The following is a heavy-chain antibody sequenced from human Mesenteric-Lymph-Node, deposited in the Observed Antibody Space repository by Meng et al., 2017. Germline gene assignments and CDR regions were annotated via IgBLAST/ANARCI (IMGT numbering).Heavy chain of an antibody. D-gene: IGHD3-9*01. J-gene: IGHJ4*02. CDR2: ISQSGTT. CDR3: VSQGMTSYSWGY. V-gene: IGHV4-4*02. Sequence: QLQLQESGPGLVKPSGTLSLTCAVSSGSISSSNWWSWVRQPPGKGLEWIGEISQSGTTYYNPSLKSRVTITGDWSKNQFSLKLNSVTAADTALYYCVSQGMTSYSWGYWGQGTLVTVSS. CDR1: SGSISSSNW.